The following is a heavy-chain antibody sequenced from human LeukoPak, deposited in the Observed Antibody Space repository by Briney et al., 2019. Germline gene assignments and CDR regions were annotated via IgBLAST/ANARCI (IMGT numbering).Heavy chain of an antibody. CDR2: INPHSGAT. CDR1: GYTFIGYY. J-gene: IGHJ4*02. CDR3: SRDLLMYYSGSGEST. Sequence: ASVKVSCRASGYTFIGYYIHWVRQAPGQGPEWMGWINPHSGATNYAQKFQGRVTMTRDTSISTAFMELSSLRFDDTAMYYCSRDLLMYYSGSGESTWGQGTRSPSPQ. V-gene: IGHV1-2*02. D-gene: IGHD3-10*01.